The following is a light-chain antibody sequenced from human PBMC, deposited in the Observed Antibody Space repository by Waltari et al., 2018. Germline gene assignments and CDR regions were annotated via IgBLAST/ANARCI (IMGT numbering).Light chain of an antibody. CDR1: SSDIGGYNY. V-gene: IGLV2-8*01. CDR3: SSYAGSNNYVV. CDR2: EVN. Sequence: QSALTQPPSASGSPGQSVTTSCTGTSSDIGGYNYVSWYQKHPGKDPKLMIYEVNKRPLGVPDRFSGSKSGNTASRTGSVLQAEDEADYDGSSYAGSNNYVVVGGGTKLTVL. J-gene: IGLJ2*01.